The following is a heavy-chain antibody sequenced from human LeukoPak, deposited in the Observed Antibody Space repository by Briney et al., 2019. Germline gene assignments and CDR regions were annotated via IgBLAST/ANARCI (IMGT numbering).Heavy chain of an antibody. Sequence: SETLSLTCTVSGGSISSSSYYWGWTRQPPGKGLEWIGTIYYSGSTYYNPSLKSRVTISVDTSKNQFSLKLSSVTAADTAVYYCARPGIAAAGHFDYWGQGTLVTVSS. J-gene: IGHJ4*02. CDR1: GGSISSSSYY. CDR3: ARPGIAAAGHFDY. CDR2: IYYSGST. D-gene: IGHD6-13*01. V-gene: IGHV4-39*01.